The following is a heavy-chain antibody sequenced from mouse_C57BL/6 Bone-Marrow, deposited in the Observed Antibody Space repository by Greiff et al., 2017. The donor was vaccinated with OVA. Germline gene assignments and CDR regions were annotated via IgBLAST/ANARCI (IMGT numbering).Heavy chain of an antibody. Sequence: VQRVESGAELVKPGASVKLSCKASGYTFTSYWMHWVKQRPGQGLEWIGMIHPNSGSTNYNEKFKSKATLTVDKSSSTAYMQLSSLTSEDSAVYYCARPTIVTTTYFDVWGTGTTVTVSS. CDR2: IHPNSGST. V-gene: IGHV1-64*01. J-gene: IGHJ1*03. CDR3: ARPTIVTTTYFDV. D-gene: IGHD2-5*01. CDR1: GYTFTSYW.